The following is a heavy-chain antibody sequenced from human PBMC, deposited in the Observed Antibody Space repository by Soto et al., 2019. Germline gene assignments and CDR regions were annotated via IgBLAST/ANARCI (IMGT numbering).Heavy chain of an antibody. J-gene: IGHJ5*02. V-gene: IGHV1-46*01. CDR1: GYTFTSYY. Sequence: ASVKVSCKASGYTFTSYYMHWVRQAPGQGLEWMGIINPSGGSTGYAQKFQGRVTMTRDTSTSTVYMELSRLRFDDTAVYYCARVIRGAYYNSPLDTWGQGTVVTVSS. CDR3: ARVIRGAYYNSPLDT. D-gene: IGHD3-10*01. CDR2: INPSGGST.